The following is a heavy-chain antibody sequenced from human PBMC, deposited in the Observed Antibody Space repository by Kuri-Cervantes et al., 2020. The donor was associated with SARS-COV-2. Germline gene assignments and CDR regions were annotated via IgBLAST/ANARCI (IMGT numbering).Heavy chain of an antibody. J-gene: IGHJ4*02. CDR2: INHSGST. Sequence: ESLKISCTVSGGSISSSSYYWSWIRQPPGKGLEWIGEINHSGSTNYNPSLKSRVTISVDTSKHQLSLKLSSVTAADTAVYYCAGSPGGVFDCWGQGTLVTVSS. CDR3: AGSPGGVFDC. CDR1: GGSISSSSYY. D-gene: IGHD3-16*01. V-gene: IGHV4-39*07.